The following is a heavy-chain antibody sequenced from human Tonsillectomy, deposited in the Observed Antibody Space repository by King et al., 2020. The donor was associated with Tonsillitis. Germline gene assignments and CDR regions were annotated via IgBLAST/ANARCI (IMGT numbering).Heavy chain of an antibody. CDR2: IYRGGST. CDR1: GFTVSSNY. D-gene: IGHD3-9*01. V-gene: IGHV3-66*01. CDR3: ARDLMYGMDV. J-gene: IGHJ6*02. Sequence: VQLVESGGDLVQPGGSLRLSCAASGFTVSSNYMNWVRQAPGKGLEWVSVIYRGGSTFYADSVKGRFTISGDNSKNTVYLQMTSLRADDPAVYYCARDLMYGMDVWGRGTTVTVSS.